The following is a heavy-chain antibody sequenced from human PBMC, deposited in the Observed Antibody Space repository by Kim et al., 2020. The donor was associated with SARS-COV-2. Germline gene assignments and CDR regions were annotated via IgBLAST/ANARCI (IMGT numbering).Heavy chain of an antibody. V-gene: IGHV4-4*02. CDR3: ARNCGGDCYSVSGMDV. J-gene: IGHJ6*02. CDR2: IYHSGST. D-gene: IGHD2-21*02. CDR1: GGSISSSNW. Sequence: SETLSLTCAVSGGSISSSNWWNWVRQPPGKGLEWIGEIYHSGSTNYNPSLKSRVTISVDKSKNQFSLKLSSVTAADTAVYYCARNCGGDCYSVSGMDVWGQGTTVTVSS.